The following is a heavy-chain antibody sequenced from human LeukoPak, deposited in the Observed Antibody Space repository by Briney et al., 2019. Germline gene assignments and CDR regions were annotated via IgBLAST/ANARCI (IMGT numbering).Heavy chain of an antibody. J-gene: IGHJ5*02. V-gene: IGHV4-59*08. CDR1: GGSISSYY. D-gene: IGHD3-22*01. CDR2: IYYSGST. CDR3: ARLGGYYDSSGYYYWFGP. Sequence: PSETLSLTCTVSGGSISSYYWSWIRQPPGKGLEWIGYIYYSGSTNYNPSLKSRVTISVDTSKNQFSLKLSSVTAADTAVYYCARLGGYYDSSGYYYWFGPWGQGTLVTVSS.